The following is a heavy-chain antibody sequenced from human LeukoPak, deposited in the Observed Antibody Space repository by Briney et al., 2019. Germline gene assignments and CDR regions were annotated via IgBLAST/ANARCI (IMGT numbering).Heavy chain of an antibody. V-gene: IGHV3-23*01. CDR3: AKDGGLWVSAHWGDS. J-gene: IGHJ4*02. Sequence: GGSLRLSCAASGFTFSSYTMSWVRQAPGKGLEWVSTITTSDGNTYYADSVKGRFTVSRDNSKDTLFLQMNSLRAEDTAVYYCAKDGGLWVSAHWGDSWGRGTLVTVSS. CDR2: ITTSDGNT. CDR1: GFTFSSYT. D-gene: IGHD7-27*01.